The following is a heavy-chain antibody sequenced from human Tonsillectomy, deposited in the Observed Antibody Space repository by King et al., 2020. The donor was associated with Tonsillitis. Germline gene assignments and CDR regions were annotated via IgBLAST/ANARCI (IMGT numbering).Heavy chain of an antibody. V-gene: IGHV3-21*01. D-gene: IGHD2-15*01. J-gene: IGHJ4*02. Sequence: VQLVESGGGLVKPGGSLRLSCAASGFTFSSYSMNWVRQAPGKGLEWVSSISSSSSYIYYADSVKGRFTISRDNAKNSLYLQMNSLRAEDTAVYYCARAPREYCSGGSCYCIYWGQGTLVTVSS. CDR1: GFTFSSYS. CDR3: ARAPREYCSGGSCYCIY. CDR2: ISSSSSYI.